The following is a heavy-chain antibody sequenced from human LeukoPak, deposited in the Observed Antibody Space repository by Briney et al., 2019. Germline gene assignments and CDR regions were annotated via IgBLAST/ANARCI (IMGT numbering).Heavy chain of an antibody. CDR3: ARHEELLRLFDY. CDR1: GGSISSSSYY. Sequence: PSETLSLTCTVSGGSISSSSYYWGWIRQPPGKGLEWIGSIYYSGCTYSNPSLKSRVTISVDTSKNQLSLKLSSVTAADTAVYYCARHEELLRLFDYWGQGTLVTVSS. D-gene: IGHD1-26*01. J-gene: IGHJ4*02. CDR2: IYYSGCT. V-gene: IGHV4-39*01.